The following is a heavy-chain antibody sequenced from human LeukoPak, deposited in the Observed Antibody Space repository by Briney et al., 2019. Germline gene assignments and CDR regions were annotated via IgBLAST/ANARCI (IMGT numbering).Heavy chain of an antibody. V-gene: IGHV4-34*01. J-gene: IGHJ4*02. D-gene: IGHD4-17*01. CDR3: ARGNYGGNSSREQS. CDR1: GRSFSGYY. Sequence: SETLSLTCAVYGRSFSGYYWSWIRQPPGKGLEWIGEINHSGSTNYNPSLKSRVTISVDTSKNQFSLKLSSVTAADTAVYYCARGNYGGNSSREQSWGQGTLVTVSS. CDR2: INHSGST.